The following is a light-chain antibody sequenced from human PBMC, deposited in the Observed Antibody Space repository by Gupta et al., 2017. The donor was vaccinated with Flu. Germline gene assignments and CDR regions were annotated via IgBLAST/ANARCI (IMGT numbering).Light chain of an antibody. V-gene: IGLV2-14*01. CDR3: SSYTSFSTLV. CDR1: NSDVGGYNF. Sequence: QSALTQPASVSGSPGQSITISCTGTNSDVGGYNFVSWYQQYPGKAPKLIIYEVRNRPSGVSNRFSGSKSGNTASLTISRLQAEDDADYYCSSYTSFSTLVFGGGTKLTVL. J-gene: IGLJ3*02. CDR2: EVR.